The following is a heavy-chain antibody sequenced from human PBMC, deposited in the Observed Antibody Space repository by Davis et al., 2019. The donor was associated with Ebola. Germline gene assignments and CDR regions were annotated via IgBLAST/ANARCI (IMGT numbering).Heavy chain of an antibody. CDR3: ARGGLVPAALYL. V-gene: IGHV4-28*03. CDR2: IHYRGNT. CDR1: GYSITRSDW. Sequence: LRLSCAVSGYSITRSDWWGWIRQSPGKGLEWIGYIHYRGNTKDNPSLQSRVTMSVDTSKNQFSLNLKSVTAADTAVYYCARGGLVPAALYLWGQGTMVTVSS. D-gene: IGHD2-2*01. J-gene: IGHJ3*01.